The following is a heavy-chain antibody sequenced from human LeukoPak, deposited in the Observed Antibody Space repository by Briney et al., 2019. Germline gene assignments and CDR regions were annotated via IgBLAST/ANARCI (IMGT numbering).Heavy chain of an antibody. CDR1: GYSFTSYW. J-gene: IGHJ4*02. CDR3: RRTSSYDFWSGRGPFDS. D-gene: IGHD3-3*01. CDR2: IYPGVSDT. Sequence: GEPLKTSGKGSGYSFTSYWFGWVRKMPGKGLEGMGIIYPGVSDTRYSPSFQGQVTISANRSIGHAYLHWGALKASDRAMYYWRRTSSYDFWSGRGPFDSWGQGTLVTVSS. V-gene: IGHV5-51*01.